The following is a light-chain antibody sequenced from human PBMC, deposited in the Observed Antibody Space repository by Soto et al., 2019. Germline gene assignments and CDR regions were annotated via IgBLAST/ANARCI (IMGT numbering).Light chain of an antibody. V-gene: IGKV3-15*01. J-gene: IGKJ2*02. CDR1: QSVSSN. CDR3: QQYNNWPPWT. Sequence: EIVMTQSPATLSVSPGERATLSCRASQSVSSNLAWYQQKPGLAPRLLIYGASTRATGIPARFSGSGSGTEFTLTISSLQSEDFAVYYCQQYNNWPPWTFGQGTKLAIK. CDR2: GAS.